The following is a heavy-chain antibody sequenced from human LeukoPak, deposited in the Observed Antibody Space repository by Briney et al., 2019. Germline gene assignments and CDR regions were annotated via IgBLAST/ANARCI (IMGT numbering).Heavy chain of an antibody. J-gene: IGHJ4*02. CDR1: GGSISSGGYY. Sequence: SETLSLTCTVSGGSISSGGYYWGWIRQSPGKGLEWIASIYSSGSTYSNPSLKSRVTLFVDTSKNQFSLKLGSVTAAEAAVYYCARELQWLATPNFFDYWGQGTLVTVSS. CDR3: ARELQWLATPNFFDY. V-gene: IGHV4-39*01. D-gene: IGHD6-19*01. CDR2: IYSSGST.